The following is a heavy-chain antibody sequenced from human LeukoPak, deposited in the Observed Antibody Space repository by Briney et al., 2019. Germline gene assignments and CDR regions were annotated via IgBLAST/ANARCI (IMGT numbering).Heavy chain of an antibody. J-gene: IGHJ4*01. CDR1: GYTFTGFY. D-gene: IGHD2-2*01. CDR2: IHPNGGNT. V-gene: IGHV1-2*02. CDR3: ARYFGTKQGSAADA. Sequence: ASVKVSCKASGYTFTGFYMHWVRQAPGRGLEWMGWIHPNGGNTVYAQNFKDRVTMTRDTSISTTYMELSRLTPDDTAFYYWARYFGTKQGSAADAGGQGTLVIVAA.